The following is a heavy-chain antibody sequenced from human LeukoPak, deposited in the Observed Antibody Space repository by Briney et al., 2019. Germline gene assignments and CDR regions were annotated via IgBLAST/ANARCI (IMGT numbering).Heavy chain of an antibody. J-gene: IGHJ6*03. CDR2: IIPIFNTP. CDR3: ARVDRYYFYMDV. CDR1: GGTFSCYI. Sequence: ASVKVSFKASGGTFSCYIITWVRQPPGQGLEWMGGIIPIFNTPNYAQKFQGRVTITTDDSTHTSYVERRSLTSEDTAVYYCARVDRYYFYMDVWGKGTTVTVSS. V-gene: IGHV1-69*05.